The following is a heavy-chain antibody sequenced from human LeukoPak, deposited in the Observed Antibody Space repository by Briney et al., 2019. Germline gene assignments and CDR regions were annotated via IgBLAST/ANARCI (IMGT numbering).Heavy chain of an antibody. V-gene: IGHV3-23*01. CDR3: ARKTVEVYYGALDP. D-gene: IGHD3-3*01. CDR1: GFTLSTYV. J-gene: IGHJ5*02. Sequence: PGASLTLSCTASGFTLSTYVMTWVRQVPGKGLECVSGMTGTGYTKYYADSVKGRFTIFRDNSKNTLYLQMNSLRAEDTAVYYCARKTVEVYYGALDPWGQGALVTVSS. CDR2: MTGTGYTK.